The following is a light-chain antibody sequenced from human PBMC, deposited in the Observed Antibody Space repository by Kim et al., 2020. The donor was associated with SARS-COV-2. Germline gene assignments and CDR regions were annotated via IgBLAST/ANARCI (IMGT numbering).Light chain of an antibody. J-gene: IGLJ2*01. V-gene: IGLV1-47*01. Sequence: GQRFTISCSGTGSNIGRNYVYWYQQLPGMAPKLLICRDNQRPSGVPDRFSGSKSGTSASLAISGLRSEDEADYYCASWDGSLDTRIFGGGTQLTVL. CDR1: GSNIGRNY. CDR2: RDN. CDR3: ASWDGSLDTRI.